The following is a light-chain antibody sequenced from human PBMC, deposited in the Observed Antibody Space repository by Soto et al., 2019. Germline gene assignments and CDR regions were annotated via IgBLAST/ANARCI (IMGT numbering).Light chain of an antibody. CDR2: GNS. V-gene: IGLV1-40*01. J-gene: IGLJ2*01. CDR1: SSNIGAGYD. Sequence: QSVLTQPPSVSGAPGQRVTISCTGSSSNIGAGYDVHWYQQLPGTAPKLPIYGNSNRPSAVPDRFSGSKSGTTASLAITGLQAEDEADYYCQSYASSLSGVVFGGGTKLTVL. CDR3: QSYASSLSGVV.